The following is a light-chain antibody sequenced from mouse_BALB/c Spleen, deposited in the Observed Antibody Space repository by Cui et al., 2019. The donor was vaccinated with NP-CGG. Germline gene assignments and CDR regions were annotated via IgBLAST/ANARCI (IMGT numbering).Light chain of an antibody. CDR1: TGAVTTSNY. J-gene: IGLJ1*01. V-gene: IGLV1*01. CDR3: ALWYSNHWV. CDR2: GTN. Sequence: HAVVTPVSALTTSPRESLTLTSRSSTGAVTTSNYANWVQEKPDHLFTGLIGGTNNRVPGVPARFSGSLIGDKAALTITGAQTEDEAIYFCALWYSNHWVFGGGTKLTVL.